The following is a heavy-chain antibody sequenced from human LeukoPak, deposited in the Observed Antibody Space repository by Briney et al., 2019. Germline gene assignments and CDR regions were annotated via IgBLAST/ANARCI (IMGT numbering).Heavy chain of an antibody. Sequence: ASVKVSCKASGYTFNRYGISWVRQAPGQGLEWMGWVSAYNGNTNYAQKLQGRVTMTTDTSTSTAYMELRSLRSDDTAVYYCARGYDYVWGSYRHAFDYWGQGTLVTVSS. J-gene: IGHJ4*02. CDR3: ARGYDYVWGSYRHAFDY. CDR2: VSAYNGNT. CDR1: GYTFNRYG. V-gene: IGHV1-18*01. D-gene: IGHD3-16*02.